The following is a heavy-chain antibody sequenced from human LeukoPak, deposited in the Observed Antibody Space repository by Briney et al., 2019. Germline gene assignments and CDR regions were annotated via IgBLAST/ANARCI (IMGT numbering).Heavy chain of an antibody. V-gene: IGHV1-2*02. J-gene: IGHJ4*02. Sequence: ASVKVSCKASGYTFTGYYMHWVRQAPGQGLEWMGWINPNSGDTNYAQKFQGRVTMTRDMSTSTVYMELSSLRSEDTAVYYCAKVTYGSGTYGAFDYWGQGTLVTVSS. D-gene: IGHD3-10*01. CDR2: INPNSGDT. CDR1: GYTFTGYY. CDR3: AKVTYGSGTYGAFDY.